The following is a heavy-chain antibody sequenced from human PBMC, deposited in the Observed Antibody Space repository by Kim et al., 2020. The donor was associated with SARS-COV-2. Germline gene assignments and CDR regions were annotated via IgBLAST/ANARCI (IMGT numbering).Heavy chain of an antibody. V-gene: IGHV1-69*13. CDR2: IIPIFGTA. CDR1: GGTFSSYA. Sequence: SVKVSCKASGGTFSSYAISWVRQAPGQGLEWMGGIIPIFGTANYAQKFQGRVTITADESTSTAYMELSSLRSEDTAVYYCAIRDGYSGYDPSYYFDYWGQGTLVTVSS. J-gene: IGHJ4*02. D-gene: IGHD5-12*01. CDR3: AIRDGYSGYDPSYYFDY.